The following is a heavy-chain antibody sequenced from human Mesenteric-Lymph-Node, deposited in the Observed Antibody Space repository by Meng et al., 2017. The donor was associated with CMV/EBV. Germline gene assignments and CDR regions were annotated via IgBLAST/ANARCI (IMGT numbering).Heavy chain of an antibody. D-gene: IGHD3-3*01. CDR2: ISSSSSYI. J-gene: IGHJ6*02. CDR3: ARATYYDFWSGYYTGTDYYYGMDV. V-gene: IGHV3-21*01. CDR1: GFTFSSYS. Sequence: GESLKISCAASGFTFSSYSMNWVRQAPGKGLEWVSSISSSSSYIYYADSVKGRFTISRDNAKNSLYLQMNSLRAEDTAVYYCARATYYDFWSGYYTGTDYYYGMDVWGQGTTVTVSS.